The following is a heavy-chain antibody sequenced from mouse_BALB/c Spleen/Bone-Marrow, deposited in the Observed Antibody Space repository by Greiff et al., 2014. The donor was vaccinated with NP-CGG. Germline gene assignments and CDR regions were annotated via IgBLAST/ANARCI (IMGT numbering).Heavy chain of an antibody. J-gene: IGHJ2*01. V-gene: IGHV1-80*01. CDR1: GYVFSTYW. CDR3: ARGGISVDY. CDR2: IYPGDGDT. Sequence: VQVVESGAELVRPGSSVKISCQSSGYVFSTYWINWVKQRPGQGLEWIGQIYPGDGDTDFNGKFKDKATLTADESSNTAYMQLSSLTSEDSAVYFCARGGISVDYWGQGTTLTVSS.